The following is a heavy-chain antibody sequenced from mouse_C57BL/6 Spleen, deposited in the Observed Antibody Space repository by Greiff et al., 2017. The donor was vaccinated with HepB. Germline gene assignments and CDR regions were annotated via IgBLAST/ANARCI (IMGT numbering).Heavy chain of an antibody. CDR1: GYTFTSYW. CDR3: ARSIYYYGSSLYAMDY. V-gene: IGHV1-61*01. D-gene: IGHD1-1*01. CDR2: IYPSDSET. J-gene: IGHJ4*01. Sequence: VQLQQPGAELVRPGSSVKLSCKASGYTFTSYWMDWVKQRPGQGLEWIGNIYPSDSETHYNQKFKDKATLTVDKSSSTAYMQLSSLTSEDSAVYYCARSIYYYGSSLYAMDYWGQGTSVTVSS.